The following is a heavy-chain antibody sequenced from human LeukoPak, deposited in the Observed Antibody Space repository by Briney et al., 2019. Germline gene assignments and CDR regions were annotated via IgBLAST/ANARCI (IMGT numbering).Heavy chain of an antibody. CDR2: IGSGGSGGT. V-gene: IGHV3-23*01. CDR3: AKRGCDTTTCSYYFDY. D-gene: IGHD2-2*01. CDR1: GFTFSSYS. J-gene: IGHJ4*02. Sequence: GGSLRLSCAASGFTFSSYSMSWVRQVPGKGLEWVSVIGSGGSGGTSYADSVRGRFTMSRDDSKNTLFLQMNSLRAEDTAVYYCAKRGCDTTTCSYYFDYWGRGTLVTASS.